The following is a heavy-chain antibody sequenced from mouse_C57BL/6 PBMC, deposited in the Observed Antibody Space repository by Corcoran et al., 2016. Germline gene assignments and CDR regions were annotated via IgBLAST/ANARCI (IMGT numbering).Heavy chain of an antibody. CDR3: ARFDYDPDY. CDR2: INTYSGVP. Sequence: QIQLVQSGPELKKPGETVKISCKASGYTFTTYGMSWVKQAPGKGLKWMGWINTYSGVPTYADDFKGRFAFSSETSASTAYLQINNLKNEDTATYFCARFDYDPDYWGQGTTLTVSS. V-gene: IGHV9-3*01. J-gene: IGHJ2*01. D-gene: IGHD2-4*01. CDR1: GYTFTTYG.